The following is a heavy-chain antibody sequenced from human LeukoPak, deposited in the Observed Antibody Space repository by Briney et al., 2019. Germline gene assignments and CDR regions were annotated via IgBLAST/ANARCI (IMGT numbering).Heavy chain of an antibody. J-gene: IGHJ5*02. CDR2: ISPTGSTT. D-gene: IGHD3-10*01. V-gene: IGHV3-74*01. CDR3: ARDQQVRGVKEFDP. Sequence: PGGSLRLSCTASGFSFSGHWMHWARQLPGKGLVWVSRISPTGSTTSYADSVKGRFTVSRDNAKNSLYLQMNSLRAEDTAVYYCARDQQVRGVKEFDPWGQGTLVTVSS. CDR1: GFSFSGHW.